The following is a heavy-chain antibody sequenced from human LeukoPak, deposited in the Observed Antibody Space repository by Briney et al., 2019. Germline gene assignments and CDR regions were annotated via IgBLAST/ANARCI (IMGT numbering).Heavy chain of an antibody. Sequence: PGGSLRLSCAASGFTFSSYAMSWVRQAPGKGLEWVSSISSSSSYIYYADSVKGRFTISRDNPKNTLYLQINSLRAEDTAVYYCAGHRYCNSPTCLPGVWGKGTTVTVSS. D-gene: IGHD2/OR15-2a*01. CDR2: ISSSSSYI. J-gene: IGHJ6*04. V-gene: IGHV3-23*01. CDR3: AGHRYCNSPTCLPGV. CDR1: GFTFSSYA.